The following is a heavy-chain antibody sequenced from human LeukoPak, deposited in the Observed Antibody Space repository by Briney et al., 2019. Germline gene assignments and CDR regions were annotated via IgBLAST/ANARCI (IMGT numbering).Heavy chain of an antibody. CDR3: ARGVTARGFYYMDV. V-gene: IGHV1-2*02. J-gene: IGHJ6*03. D-gene: IGHD2-21*02. CDR2: INPNSGGT. Sequence: ASVKVSCKASEYTFTGYYIRWVRQAPGQGLEWMGWINPNSGGTNYAQTFQGRVTMTRDTSISTAYMELSRLRSDDTAVYYCARGVTARGFYYMDVWGKGTTVTISS. CDR1: EYTFTGYY.